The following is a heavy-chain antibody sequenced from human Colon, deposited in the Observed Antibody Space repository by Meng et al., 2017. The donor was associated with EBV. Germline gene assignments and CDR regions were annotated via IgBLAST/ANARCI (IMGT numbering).Heavy chain of an antibody. V-gene: IGHV4-31*03. CDR2: IHYSGST. CDR3: ARYVFDSSSLYSNWFDP. J-gene: IGHJ5*02. Sequence: PLQESGPGLVKPSQTLSLTCTCSGGSISSGTDYWGWVRQLPGQGLEWIAYIHYSGSTYYSPSLKSRVTISVDTSKNQLSLKLSSMTAADTAVYYCARYVFDSSSLYSNWFDPWGQGTLVTVSS. D-gene: IGHD3-22*01. CDR1: GGSISSGTDY.